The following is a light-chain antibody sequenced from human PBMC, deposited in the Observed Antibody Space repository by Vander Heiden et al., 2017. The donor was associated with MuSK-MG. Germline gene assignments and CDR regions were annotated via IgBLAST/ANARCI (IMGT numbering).Light chain of an antibody. Sequence: DIQMTQSPSSLSASVGDRVTITCRASQSISSYLNWYQQKPGKAPKLLIYAASSLQRGVQSRFSGSGDGTDFTLTISSRQPEDFATYYCQQRYRNHPLYTFGQGTKMEIK. V-gene: IGKV1-39*01. CDR3: QQRYRNHPLYT. J-gene: IGKJ2*01. CDR2: AAS. CDR1: QSISSY.